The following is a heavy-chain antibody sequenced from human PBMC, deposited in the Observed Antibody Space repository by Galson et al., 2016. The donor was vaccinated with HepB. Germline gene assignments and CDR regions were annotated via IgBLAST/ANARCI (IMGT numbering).Heavy chain of an antibody. V-gene: IGHV6-1*01. D-gene: IGHD3-22*01. J-gene: IGHJ3*02. CDR3: ARVPLLFVDAVGYDAFDI. Sequence: CAISGDSVSSDSATWDWIRQCPSRGLEWLGRTYYRSKWHNDYALSVKSRISINADTSKNQISLQLNSVSPEDTAVYYCARVPLLFVDAVGYDAFDIWGQGTLVTVSS. CDR1: GDSVSSDSAT. CDR2: TYYRSKWHN.